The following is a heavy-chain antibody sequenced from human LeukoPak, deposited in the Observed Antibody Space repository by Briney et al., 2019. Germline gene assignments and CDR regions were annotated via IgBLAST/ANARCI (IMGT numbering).Heavy chain of an antibody. CDR1: GFTFSDYY. Sequence: PGGSLRLSCAASGFTFSDYYMSWIRQAPGKGLEWVSYISSSGSTIYYADSVKGRFTISRDNAKNSLYLQMNRLRAEDTAVYYCANGNRCTSPNCLGYYYFYMDVWGKGTTVTVSS. V-gene: IGHV3-11*01. CDR3: ANGNRCTSPNCLGYYYFYMDV. J-gene: IGHJ6*03. CDR2: ISSSGSTI. D-gene: IGHD2-8*01.